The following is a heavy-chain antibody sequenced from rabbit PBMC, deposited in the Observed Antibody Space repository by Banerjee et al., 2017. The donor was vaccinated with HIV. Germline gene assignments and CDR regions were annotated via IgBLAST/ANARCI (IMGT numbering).Heavy chain of an antibody. CDR3: ARGATAYGYANL. Sequence: QSLEESGGDLVKPGASLTLTCTASGFSFSSSYWICWVRQAPGKGLEWIACIYAGSSGSTYYASWAKGRFTISKASSTTVTLQMTSLTAADTATYFCARGATAYGYANLWGPGTLVTVS. V-gene: IGHV1S40*01. D-gene: IGHD6-1*01. CDR2: IYAGSSGST. CDR1: GFSFSSSYW. J-gene: IGHJ4*01.